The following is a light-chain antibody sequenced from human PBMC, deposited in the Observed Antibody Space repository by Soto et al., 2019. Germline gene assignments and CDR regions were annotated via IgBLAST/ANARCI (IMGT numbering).Light chain of an antibody. Sequence: NFMLTQPHSVSESPGKTVTISCTRSSGSIADNYVQWYQRRPGRAPTTVIFEDNQRASGVSDRFSASIDTSSNSASLTISGLQTEDEADYYCQSYHGTTVVFGGGTQLTVL. CDR2: EDN. CDR1: SGSIADNY. J-gene: IGLJ7*01. V-gene: IGLV6-57*03. CDR3: QSYHGTTVV.